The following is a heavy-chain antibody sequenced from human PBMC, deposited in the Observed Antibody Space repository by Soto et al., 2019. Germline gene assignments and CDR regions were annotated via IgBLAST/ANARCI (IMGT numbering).Heavy chain of an antibody. CDR1: GYTFISYS. CDR3: ARERWASGSRWFDP. D-gene: IGHD6-19*01. CDR2: INVGNGNT. Sequence: EASVKVSCTVSGYTFISYSMHWVRQAPGQRLEWMGWINVGNGNTKYSQKIQGRVTITIDTSASTGYMELSSLRSEDTAVYYCARERWASGSRWFDPWGQGTLVTVSS. J-gene: IGHJ5*02. V-gene: IGHV1-3*01.